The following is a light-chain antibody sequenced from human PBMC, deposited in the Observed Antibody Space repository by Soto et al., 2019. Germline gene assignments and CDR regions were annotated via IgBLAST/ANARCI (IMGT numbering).Light chain of an antibody. J-gene: IGLJ3*02. CDR2: EVS. Sequence: QSALTQPASVSGSPGQSITISCTGTSSDVGGYNYVSWYQRHPGKAPKLMIYEVSNRPSGVSNRFSGSKSGNTASLTISGLQAEDEADYYCSSYTSSSTLAWVFGGGTKLTVL. CDR3: SSYTSSSTLAWV. V-gene: IGLV2-14*01. CDR1: SSDVGGYNY.